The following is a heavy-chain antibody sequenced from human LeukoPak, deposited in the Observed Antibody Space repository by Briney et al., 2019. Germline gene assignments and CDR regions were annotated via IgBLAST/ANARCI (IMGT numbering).Heavy chain of an antibody. D-gene: IGHD3-3*01. CDR2: ISSSGSTI. Sequence: PGGSLRLSCAASGFTFSDYYMSWIRQAPGKGLEWVSYISSSGSTIYYADSVKGRFTISRDNAKNSLYLQMNSLRAEDTAVYYCARPRGEYYDFWSGTPNYYMDVWGRGTTVTVSS. J-gene: IGHJ6*03. CDR3: ARPRGEYYDFWSGTPNYYMDV. CDR1: GFTFSDYY. V-gene: IGHV3-11*04.